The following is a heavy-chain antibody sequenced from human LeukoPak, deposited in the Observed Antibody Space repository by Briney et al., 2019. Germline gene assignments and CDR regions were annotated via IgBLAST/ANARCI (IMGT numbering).Heavy chain of an antibody. J-gene: IGHJ4*02. CDR1: GGSISSSNYY. D-gene: IGHD3-22*01. CDR3: ARVRSSSGYSFDY. Sequence: SETLSLTCTVSGGSISSSNYYWGWIRQPPGKGLEWIGSIYYSGSTYYNPSLKSRVTISVDTSKNQFSLKLSSVTAADTAVYYCARVRSSSGYSFDYWGQGTLVTVSS. CDR2: IYYSGST. V-gene: IGHV4-39*07.